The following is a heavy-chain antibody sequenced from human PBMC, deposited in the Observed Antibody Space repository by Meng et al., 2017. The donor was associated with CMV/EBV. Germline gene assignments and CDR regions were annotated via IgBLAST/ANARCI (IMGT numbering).Heavy chain of an antibody. Sequence: SGGSVSSGSYYWSWIRQPPGKGLEWIGYINYSGSNNYNPALKSRVTISVDTSKNQFSLKLSSVTAADTAVYYCARSPSQQPYNGFDPWGQGTLVTVSS. J-gene: IGHJ5*02. CDR3: ARSPSQQPYNGFDP. D-gene: IGHD6-13*01. CDR2: INYSGSN. CDR1: GGSVSSGSYY. V-gene: IGHV4-61*01.